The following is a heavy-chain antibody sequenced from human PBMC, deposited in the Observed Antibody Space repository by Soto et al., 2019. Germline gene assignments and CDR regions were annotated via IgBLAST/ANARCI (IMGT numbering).Heavy chain of an antibody. V-gene: IGHV1-46*01. D-gene: IGHD2-2*01. J-gene: IGHJ3*02. CDR3: VTGGHKIVPAEHDAFEN. CDR1: GYTFTNYY. CDR2: INPSGGST. Sequence: QVQLVQSGAEVKKPGASVKVSCKASGYTFTNYYIHWVRQAPGQGLEWMGIINPSGGSTSHARKFQGRVTMTRDTSTSTVYMELSSLTSQDKAVYYCVTGGHKIVPAEHDAFENWGQGTMVTVSS.